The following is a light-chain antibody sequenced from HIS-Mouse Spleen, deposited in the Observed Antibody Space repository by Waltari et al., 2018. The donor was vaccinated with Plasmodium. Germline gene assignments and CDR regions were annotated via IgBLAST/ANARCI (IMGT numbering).Light chain of an antibody. J-gene: IGKJ2*01. V-gene: IGKV1-5*03. Sequence: DIQMTQSPSTLSASVGDRVTITCRASQSISSWLAWYQQKPGQAPKLLIYEASSLASGVPSRFSGSGSGTEFTLTISSLQPDDFATYYCQQYNSYPYTFGQGTKLEIK. CDR1: QSISSW. CDR2: EAS. CDR3: QQYNSYPYT.